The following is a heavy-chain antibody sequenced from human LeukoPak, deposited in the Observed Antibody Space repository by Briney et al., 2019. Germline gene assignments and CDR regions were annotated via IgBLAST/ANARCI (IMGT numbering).Heavy chain of an antibody. D-gene: IGHD2-2*01. Sequence: GGSLRLSCAASGFTFSSYGMHWVRQAPGKGLEWVAFIRYDGSNKYYADSVKGRFTISRDNSKNTLYLQMNSLRAEDTAVYYCANGGYCRSTSCPTPNWGQGTLVTVSS. CDR2: IRYDGSNK. CDR3: ANGGYCRSTSCPTPN. V-gene: IGHV3-30*02. CDR1: GFTFSSYG. J-gene: IGHJ4*02.